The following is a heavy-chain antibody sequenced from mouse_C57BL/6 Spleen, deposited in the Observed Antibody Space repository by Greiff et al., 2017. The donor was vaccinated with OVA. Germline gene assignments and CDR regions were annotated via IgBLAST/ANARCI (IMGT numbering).Heavy chain of an antibody. J-gene: IGHJ3*01. CDR1: GYAFTNYL. D-gene: IGHD2-5*01. CDR3: YCPHSNYSAWFAY. CDR2: INPGSGGT. Sequence: QVQLQQSGAELVRPGTSVKVSCKASGYAFTNYLIEWVKQRPGQGLEWIGVINPGSGGTNYNEKFKGKATLTADKSSSTAYMQLSSLTSEDSAVYFCYCPHSNYSAWFAYWGQGTLVTVSA. V-gene: IGHV1-54*01.